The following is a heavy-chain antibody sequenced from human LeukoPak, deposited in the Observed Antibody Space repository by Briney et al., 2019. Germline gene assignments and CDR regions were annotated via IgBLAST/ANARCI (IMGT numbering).Heavy chain of an antibody. D-gene: IGHD2-2*01. CDR3: ATDLPYCSGTSCYNALYI. V-gene: IGHV3-15*01. Sequence: PGGSLRLSCAVSGFTFSYAWMNWVRQAPGKGLEWVGRIRSKTDGGTTEYGAPVKGRFTISRDDSKDMLFLHMNSLKTEDTAVYYCATDLPYCSGTSCYNALYIWGQGTMVTVSS. CDR1: GFTFSYAW. CDR2: IRSKTDGGTT. J-gene: IGHJ3*02.